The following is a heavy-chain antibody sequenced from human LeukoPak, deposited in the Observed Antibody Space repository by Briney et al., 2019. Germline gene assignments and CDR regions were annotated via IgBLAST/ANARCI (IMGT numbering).Heavy chain of an antibody. CDR1: GFTFSSYA. CDR3: AKDRDYYDSSEFDY. CDR2: ISYDGSNK. J-gene: IGHJ4*02. D-gene: IGHD3-22*01. V-gene: IGHV3-30*04. Sequence: GGSLRLSCAASGFTFSSYAMHWVRQAPGKGLEWVAVISYDGSNKYYADSVKGRFTISRDNSKNTLYLQMNSLRAEDTAVYYCAKDRDYYDSSEFDYWGQGTLVTVSS.